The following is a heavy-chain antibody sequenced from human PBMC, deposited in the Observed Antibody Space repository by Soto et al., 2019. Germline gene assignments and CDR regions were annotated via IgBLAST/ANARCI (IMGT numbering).Heavy chain of an antibody. CDR2: IYTIGIP. V-gene: IGHV4-4*07. J-gene: IGHJ4*02. Sequence: SETLSLTCTVSGDSFSNYYWNWIRQPAGKGMEWIGLIYTIGIPSYNPSLKSRVTMSVDTSKKQFSLKLSSVTAADTALYYCARGGAHRDFDSWGQGFLVTVSS. CDR1: GDSFSNYY. CDR3: ARGGAHRDFDS. D-gene: IGHD3-10*01.